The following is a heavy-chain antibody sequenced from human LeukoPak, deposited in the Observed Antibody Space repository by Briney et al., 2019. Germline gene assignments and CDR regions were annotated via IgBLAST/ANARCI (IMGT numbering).Heavy chain of an antibody. D-gene: IGHD1-7*01. J-gene: IGHJ4*02. CDR1: GGSISSSSYY. Sequence: SETLSLTCTVSGGSISSSSYYWGWIRQPPGKGLEWIGSIYYSGSTYYNPSLKSRVTISVDTSKNQFSLKLSSVTAADTAVYYCARDEGDNWNYPFDYWGQGTLVTVSS. CDR2: IYYSGST. CDR3: ARDEGDNWNYPFDY. V-gene: IGHV4-39*07.